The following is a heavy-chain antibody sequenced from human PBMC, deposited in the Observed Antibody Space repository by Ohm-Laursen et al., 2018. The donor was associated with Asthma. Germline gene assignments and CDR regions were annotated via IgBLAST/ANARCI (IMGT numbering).Heavy chain of an antibody. D-gene: IGHD3-10*01. J-gene: IGHJ3*01. CDR3: ARGQGSGDISGSDPFDL. CDR2: IYPGGAT. Sequence: GSLRLSCPASGFSVSRHFMNWIRQGPEKGLEWVSDIYPGGATFYADSVKGRFTISRDDSKNTLNLQMSSLRGDDTAVYYCARGQGSGDISGSDPFDLWGQGTTVIVSS. CDR1: GFSVSRHF. V-gene: IGHV3-53*01.